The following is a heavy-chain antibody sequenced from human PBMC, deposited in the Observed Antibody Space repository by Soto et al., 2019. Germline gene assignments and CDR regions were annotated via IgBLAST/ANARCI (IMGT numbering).Heavy chain of an antibody. V-gene: IGHV6-1*01. J-gene: IGHJ4*02. CDR3: ARALALWSSGYFYFDY. CDR2: TYYRSKWYS. Sequence: SQTLSLTCAISGDSVSSNSAAWNWIRLSPSRGLEWLGRTYYRSKWYSVYAPSVKSRISINPDTSKNQFSLQLNSVTPDDTAVYYCARALALWSSGYFYFDYWGLGTLVTVSS. CDR1: GDSVSSNSAA. D-gene: IGHD5-12*01.